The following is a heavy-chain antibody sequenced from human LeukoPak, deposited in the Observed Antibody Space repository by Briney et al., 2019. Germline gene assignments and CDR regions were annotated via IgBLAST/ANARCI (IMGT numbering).Heavy chain of an antibody. CDR1: GFTFDDHA. CDR2: ISWNSGSI. J-gene: IGHJ4*02. D-gene: IGHD6-19*01. V-gene: IGHV3-9*01. CDR3: AKDWSVADDYFDY. Sequence: PGRSLRLSCAASGFTFDDHAMHWVRQAPGKGLEWVSGISWNSGSIGYADSVKGRFTISRDNAKNSLYLQMNSLRAEDTALYYCAKDWSVADDYFDYWGQGTLVTVSS.